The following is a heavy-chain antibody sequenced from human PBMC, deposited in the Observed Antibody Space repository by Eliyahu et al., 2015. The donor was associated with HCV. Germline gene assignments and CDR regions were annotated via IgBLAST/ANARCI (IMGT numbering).Heavy chain of an antibody. D-gene: IGHD6-19*01. J-gene: IGHJ4*02. CDR1: GFTFSSYA. CDR2: ITSSGGST. V-gene: IGHV3-23*01. Sequence: EVQLLESGGGLVQPGGSLRLSCAASGFTFSSYAMSWVRQAPGKGLEWVSFITSSGGSTYYADSVKGRFTISRDNSKSTLFLQMNSLRAEDTAIYYCAKAHSSGRGYFEYWGQGTLVTVSS. CDR3: AKAHSSGRGYFEY.